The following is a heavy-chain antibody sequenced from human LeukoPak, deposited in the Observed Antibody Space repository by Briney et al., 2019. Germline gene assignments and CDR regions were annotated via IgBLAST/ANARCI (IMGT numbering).Heavy chain of an antibody. J-gene: IGHJ6*03. CDR1: GFTFSSYE. CDR3: ARQVSIFGVLTMDV. V-gene: IGHV3-48*03. CDR2: ISSSGTTI. D-gene: IGHD3-3*01. Sequence: PGGSLRLSCAASGFTFSSYEMNWVRQAPGKGLEWVSYISSSGTTIYYADSVKGRFTISRDNAKNSLYLQMNSLRAEDTAVHYCARQVSIFGVLTMDVWGKGTTVTVSS.